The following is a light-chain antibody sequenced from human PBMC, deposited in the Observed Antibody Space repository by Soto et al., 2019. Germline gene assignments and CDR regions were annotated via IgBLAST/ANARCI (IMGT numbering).Light chain of an antibody. V-gene: IGLV2-11*01. J-gene: IGLJ3*02. CDR2: DVS. CDR1: SSDVGGYNY. Sequence: QSALTQPRSVSGSPGQSVTISCTGTSSDVGGYNYVSWYQQHPGKAPKLMIYDVSKRPSGVPDRSSGSKSGNTASLTISGLQAEDEADYYCCSYAGSYTWVFGGGTKVTVL. CDR3: CSYAGSYTWV.